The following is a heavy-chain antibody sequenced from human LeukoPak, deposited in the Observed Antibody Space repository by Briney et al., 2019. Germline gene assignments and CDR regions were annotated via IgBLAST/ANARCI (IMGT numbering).Heavy chain of an antibody. CDR2: ISSSSSYI. V-gene: IGHV3-21*01. CDR1: GFTFSSYS. J-gene: IGHJ1*01. D-gene: IGHD2-2*01. CDR3: ARDGTYCSGSNCDEAEYFQD. Sequence: GGSLRLSCAASGFTFSSYSMNWVRQAPGKGLEWVSSISSSSSYIYYADSVKGRFTISRDNAKNSLYLQMNSLRAEDTAVYYCARDGTYCSGSNCDEAEYFQDWGQGTLVTVSS.